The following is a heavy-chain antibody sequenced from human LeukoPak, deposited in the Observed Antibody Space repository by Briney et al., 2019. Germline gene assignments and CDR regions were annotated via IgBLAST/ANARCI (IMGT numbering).Heavy chain of an antibody. V-gene: IGHV3-33*01. D-gene: IGHD6-19*01. CDR2: IWYDGSNK. CDR3: ARDLTSSGWYEPGDY. J-gene: IGHJ4*02. Sequence: GGSLRLSCAASGFTFSSYGMHWVRQAPRKGLEGVAVIWYDGSNKYYADSVKGRFTISRDNSKNTLYLQMNSLRAEDTAVYYCARDLTSSGWYEPGDYWGQGTLVSVSS. CDR1: GFTFSSYG.